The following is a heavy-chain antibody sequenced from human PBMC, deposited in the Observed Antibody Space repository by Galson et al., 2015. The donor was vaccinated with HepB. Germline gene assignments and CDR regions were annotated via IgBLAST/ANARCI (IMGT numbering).Heavy chain of an antibody. Sequence: SLRLSCAASGFTFSSYWMHWVRQAPGKGLVWVSRINSDGSSTSYADSVKGRFTISRDNAKNTLYLQMNSLRAEDTAVYYCARGGVLRYFDWLLYPQGEDYYYGMDVWGQGTTVTVSS. CDR3: ARGGVLRYFDWLLYPQGEDYYYGMDV. J-gene: IGHJ6*02. CDR1: GFTFSSYW. CDR2: INSDGSST. V-gene: IGHV3-74*01. D-gene: IGHD3-9*01.